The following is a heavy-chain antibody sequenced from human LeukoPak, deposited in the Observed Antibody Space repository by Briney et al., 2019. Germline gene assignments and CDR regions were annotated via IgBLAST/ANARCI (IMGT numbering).Heavy chain of an antibody. CDR2: FDPEDGET. Sequence: ASVKVSCKVSGYTLTELSMHWVRQAPGKGLEWMGGFDPEDGETIYAQKFQGRVTMTEDTSTDTAYMELSSLRSEDTAVYYCATSIAGTTSRSAFDYWGQGTLVTVSS. CDR1: GYTLTELS. V-gene: IGHV1-24*01. D-gene: IGHD4-17*01. CDR3: ATSIAGTTSRSAFDY. J-gene: IGHJ4*02.